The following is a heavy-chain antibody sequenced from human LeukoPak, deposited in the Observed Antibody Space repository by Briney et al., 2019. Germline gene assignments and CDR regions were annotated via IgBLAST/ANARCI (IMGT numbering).Heavy chain of an antibody. V-gene: IGHV3-21*01. CDR3: ARREVAGTDFDY. CDR1: GFTFSSYS. Sequence: GGSLRLSCAASGFTFSSYSMNWVGQAPGKGLEGVSSISSSSSYIYYAASVKGRFTISRDNAKNSLYLQMNSLRAEDTAVYYCARREVAGTDFDYWGQGTLVTVSS. D-gene: IGHD6-19*01. J-gene: IGHJ4*02. CDR2: ISSSSSYI.